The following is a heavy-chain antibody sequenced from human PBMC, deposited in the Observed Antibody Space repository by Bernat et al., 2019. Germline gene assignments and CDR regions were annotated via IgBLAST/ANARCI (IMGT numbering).Heavy chain of an antibody. CDR1: GFTFSSCV. CDR2: ISGSGSST. J-gene: IGHJ4*02. Sequence: EVQVLESGGDLVQPGGSLRLSCAASGFTFSSCVMSWVRQAPGKGLEWVSIISGSGSSTYYAGSVKGRFTISRDNSKNTLYLQMNSLRAEDTAVYYCARSPYSGVSATFDYWGRGTLVTVSS. CDR3: ARSPYSGVSATFDY. D-gene: IGHD1-26*01. V-gene: IGHV3-23*01.